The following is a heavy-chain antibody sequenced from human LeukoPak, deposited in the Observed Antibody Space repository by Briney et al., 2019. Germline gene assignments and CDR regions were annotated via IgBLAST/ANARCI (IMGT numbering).Heavy chain of an antibody. CDR3: ARVGFGSGWLDS. Sequence: PSETLSLTCTVSGGSISSYYWSWIRQPPGKGLEWIGYIYYSGSTNYNPSLKSRVTISVDTSKNQFSLKLSSVTAADTATYYCARVGFGSGWLDSWGQGTLVTVSS. CDR2: IYYSGST. D-gene: IGHD6-19*01. CDR1: GGSISSYY. J-gene: IGHJ4*02. V-gene: IGHV4-59*08.